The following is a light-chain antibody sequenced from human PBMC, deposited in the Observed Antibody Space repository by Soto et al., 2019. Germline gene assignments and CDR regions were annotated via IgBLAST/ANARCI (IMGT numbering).Light chain of an antibody. CDR2: EVS. CDR3: QSCDSSLSGYV. V-gene: IGLV2-14*01. CDR1: SSDVGGYNY. J-gene: IGLJ1*01. Sequence: QSVLTQPASVSGSPGQSITISCTGTSSDVGGYNYVSWYQQHPGKAPKLMIYEVSNRPSGVSNRFSGSKSGTSASLAIAGLQAEDEGDYYCQSCDSSLSGYVFGTGTKVTVL.